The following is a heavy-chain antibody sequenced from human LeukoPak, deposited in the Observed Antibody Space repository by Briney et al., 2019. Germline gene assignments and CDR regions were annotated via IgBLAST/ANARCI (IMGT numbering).Heavy chain of an antibody. CDR1: GYTFTSYA. CDR2: INAVNGNT. V-gene: IGHV1-3*01. CDR3: ARVEGRGPCDY. Sequence: ASVKVSCKASGYTFTSYAMHWVRQAPGQRLEWMGWINAVNGNTKYSQKFQGRVTITRDTSASTAYMELSSLKSEDTAVYYCARVEGRGPCDYWGQGTLVTVSS. D-gene: IGHD3/OR15-3a*01. J-gene: IGHJ4*02.